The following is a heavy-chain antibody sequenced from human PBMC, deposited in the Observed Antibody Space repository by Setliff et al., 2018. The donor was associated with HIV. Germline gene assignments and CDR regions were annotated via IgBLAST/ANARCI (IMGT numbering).Heavy chain of an antibody. Sequence: SETLSLTCTVSGGSISAYYWSWIRQPPGKGLEWIGSIYFTGSSDNNPSLKSRVTLSVDTSKHQFSLKLSSVTAADTAVYYCARQWPYYYYMDVWGKGTTVTVSS. J-gene: IGHJ6*03. D-gene: IGHD5-12*01. V-gene: IGHV4-59*08. CDR3: ARQWPYYYYMDV. CDR2: IYFTGSS. CDR1: GGSISAYY.